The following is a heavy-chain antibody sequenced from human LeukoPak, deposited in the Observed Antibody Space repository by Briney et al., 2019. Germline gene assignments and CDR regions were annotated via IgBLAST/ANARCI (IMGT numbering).Heavy chain of an antibody. CDR3: ARSYNRVELLYY. J-gene: IGHJ4*02. CDR2: INHSGSS. Sequence: SETLSLTCAVYGGSFSGYYWTWIRQPPGKGLEWIGEINHSGSSNYNPSLKSRVTISLDTSKNQFSLRLSSVTAADTAVYYCARSYNRVELLYYWGQGTLVADSS. CDR1: GGSFSGYY. D-gene: IGHD3-10*01. V-gene: IGHV4-34*01.